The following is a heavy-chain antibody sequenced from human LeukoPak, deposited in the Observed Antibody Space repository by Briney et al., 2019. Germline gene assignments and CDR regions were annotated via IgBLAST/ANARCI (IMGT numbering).Heavy chain of an antibody. Sequence: GGSLRLSCAASGFTFSSYEMNWVRQAPGKGLEWVSYISSSGSTIYYADSVKGRFTISRDNAKNSLYLQMNSLRAEDTAVYYCARETDYNYYYYGMGVWGQGTTVTVSS. D-gene: IGHD4-11*01. CDR1: GFTFSSYE. CDR2: ISSSGSTI. V-gene: IGHV3-48*03. CDR3: ARETDYNYYYYGMGV. J-gene: IGHJ6*02.